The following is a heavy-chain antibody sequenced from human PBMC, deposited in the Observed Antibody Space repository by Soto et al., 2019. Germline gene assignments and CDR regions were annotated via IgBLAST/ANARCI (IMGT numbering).Heavy chain of an antibody. V-gene: IGHV3-73*02. J-gene: IGHJ2*01. CDR2: IRTKVNDYAT. D-gene: IGHD4-17*01. CDR3: TRPNDSGDYDWYFDL. Sequence: QLVESGGGLVQPGGSLKLSCAASGFTFSDSALHWVRQASGKGLEWVGRIRTKVNDYATIYAASVRGRFTISRDDSRNTADLQMDSLKIEDTAIYYCTRPNDSGDYDWYFDLWGRATLVTVSS. CDR1: GFTFSDSA.